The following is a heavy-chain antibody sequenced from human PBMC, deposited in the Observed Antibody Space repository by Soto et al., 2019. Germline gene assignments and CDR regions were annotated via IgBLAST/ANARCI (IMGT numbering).Heavy chain of an antibody. CDR3: ARDFRAGIYYGSGSSVDY. V-gene: IGHV1-18*01. J-gene: IGHJ4*02. D-gene: IGHD3-10*01. Sequence: QVQLVQSGAEVKKPGASVKVSCKASGYTFISYGISWVRQAPGQGLEWMGWISAYNGNTKYAQKVQDRVTMTTDTSTSTANMELRSLRSDDTAVYYCARDFRAGIYYGSGSSVDYWCQGTLVTVSS. CDR1: GYTFISYG. CDR2: ISAYNGNT.